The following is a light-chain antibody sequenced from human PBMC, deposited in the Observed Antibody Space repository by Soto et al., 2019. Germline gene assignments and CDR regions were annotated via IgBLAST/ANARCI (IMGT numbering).Light chain of an antibody. J-gene: IGKJ4*01. Sequence: ETLMTQSPATLSVSLGERATLSCRASQSVNSNLAWYQQKPGQAPNLLIYGASIRATGVPARFSGSGSGTDFTLTISSLQPEDFAVYFCQQYKNWPPVTFGGGTKVDIK. CDR3: QQYKNWPPVT. CDR1: QSVNSN. CDR2: GAS. V-gene: IGKV3-15*01.